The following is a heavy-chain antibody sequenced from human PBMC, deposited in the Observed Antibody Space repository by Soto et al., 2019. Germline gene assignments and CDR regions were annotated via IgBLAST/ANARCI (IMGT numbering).Heavy chain of an antibody. Sequence: QVQLVQSGDEVKKPGASVKVSCKASGYTFASYGISWVRQAPGQGLEWMGWISAYNGNTNYAQNLQGRVTMTTDTSTSTAYMELRSLRSDDTAVYYCARPRYTHSWLTFDYWGQGTLVTVSS. CDR3: ARPRYTHSWLTFDY. CDR1: GYTFASYG. D-gene: IGHD6-13*01. J-gene: IGHJ4*02. V-gene: IGHV1-18*01. CDR2: ISAYNGNT.